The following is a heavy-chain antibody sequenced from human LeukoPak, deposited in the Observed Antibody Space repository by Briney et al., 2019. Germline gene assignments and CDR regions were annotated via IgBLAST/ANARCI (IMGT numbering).Heavy chain of an antibody. CDR3: ARIVVADFDY. CDR1: GGSISSSSYY. V-gene: IGHV4-39*01. Sequence: SETLSLTCTVSGGSISSSSYYWGWIRQPPGKGLEWIGGIYSSGSTYYDPSLKSRVTISVDTSKNQFSLKLSSVTAADTAVYYCARIVVADFDYWGQGTLVTVSS. CDR2: IYSSGST. D-gene: IGHD3-22*01. J-gene: IGHJ4*02.